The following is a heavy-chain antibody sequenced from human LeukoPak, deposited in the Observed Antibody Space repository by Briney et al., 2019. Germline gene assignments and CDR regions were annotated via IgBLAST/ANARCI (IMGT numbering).Heavy chain of an antibody. CDR1: GFTFSNYA. CDR3: AKRGGGSYYFDY. D-gene: IGHD3-16*01. J-gene: IGHJ4*02. V-gene: IGHV3-23*01. CDR2: ISGSSVNT. Sequence: PGGSLRLSCAASGFTFSNYAMTWVRQAPGKGLGWISTISGSSVNTYYADSVKGRFTISRDNSKNTLYLQMNSLRAEDTALYYCAKRGGGSYYFDYWGQGTLVTVSS.